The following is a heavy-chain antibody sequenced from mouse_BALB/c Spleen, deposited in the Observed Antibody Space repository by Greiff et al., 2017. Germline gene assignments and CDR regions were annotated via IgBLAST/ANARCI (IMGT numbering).Heavy chain of an antibody. D-gene: IGHD2-14*01. V-gene: IGHV5-12-2*01. Sequence: EVKLVESGGGLVQPGGSLKLSCAASGFTFSSYTMSWVRQTPEKRLEWVAYISNGGGSTYYPDTVKGRFTISRDNAKNTLYLQMSSLKSEDTAMYYCARRGDYRYAFDYWGQGTTLTVSS. CDR1: GFTFSSYT. J-gene: IGHJ2*01. CDR3: ARRGDYRYAFDY. CDR2: ISNGGGST.